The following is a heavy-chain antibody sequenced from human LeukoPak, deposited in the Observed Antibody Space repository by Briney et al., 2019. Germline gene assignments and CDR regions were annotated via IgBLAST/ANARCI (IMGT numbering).Heavy chain of an antibody. V-gene: IGHV1-2*02. CDR2: INPTSGAT. Sequence: GASVKVSCKASGYTFTGYHIFWVRQAPGQGLEWMGWINPTSGATSYAQKFQGRVTMTRDTSISTAYMELSGLRSDHTAVYYCARGRSFLGVVVVYFDYWGQGTLVTVSS. CDR3: ARGRSFLGVVVVYFDY. CDR1: GYTFTGYH. D-gene: IGHD3-3*01. J-gene: IGHJ4*02.